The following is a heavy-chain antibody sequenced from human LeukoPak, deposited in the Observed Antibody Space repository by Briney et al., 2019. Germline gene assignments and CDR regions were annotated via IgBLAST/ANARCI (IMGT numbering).Heavy chain of an antibody. CDR1: GFTFSSYS. V-gene: IGHV3-48*04. CDR2: ISSSSSTI. D-gene: IGHD6-19*01. J-gene: IGHJ4*02. CDR3: ARKAVAGPDY. Sequence: GGSLRLSCAASGFTFSSYSMNWVRQAPGKGLEWFSYISSSSSTIYYADSVKGRFTISRDNAKNSLYLQMNSLRAEDTAVYYCARKAVAGPDYWGQGTLVTVSS.